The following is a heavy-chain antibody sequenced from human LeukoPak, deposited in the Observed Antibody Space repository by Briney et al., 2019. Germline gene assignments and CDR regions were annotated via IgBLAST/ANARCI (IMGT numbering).Heavy chain of an antibody. D-gene: IGHD1-1*01. V-gene: IGHV6-1*01. CDR1: GDSVSSNSVT. CDR3: ARRLTRYDCFDP. J-gene: IGHJ5*02. CDR2: TYYRSTWYN. Sequence: SQTLSLTCAISGDSVSSNSVTWNWIRQSPSRGLEWLGRTYYRSTWYNDYAVSVRGRITVNPDTSKNQFSLHLNSVTPEDTAVYYCARRLTRYDCFDPWGQGILVTVSS.